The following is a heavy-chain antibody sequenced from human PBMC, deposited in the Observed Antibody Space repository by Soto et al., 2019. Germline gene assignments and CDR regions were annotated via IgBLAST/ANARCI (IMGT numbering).Heavy chain of an antibody. V-gene: IGHV4-30-2*01. J-gene: IGHJ6*02. CDR2: IYHSGST. Sequence: SETLSLTCAVSGGSISSGGYSWSWIRQPPGKGLEWIGYIYHSGSTYYNPSLKSRVTISVDRSKNQFSLKLSSVTAADTAVYYCATTELYPHYYGMDVWGQGTTVTVSS. D-gene: IGHD2-2*02. CDR3: ATTELYPHYYGMDV. CDR1: GGSISSGGYS.